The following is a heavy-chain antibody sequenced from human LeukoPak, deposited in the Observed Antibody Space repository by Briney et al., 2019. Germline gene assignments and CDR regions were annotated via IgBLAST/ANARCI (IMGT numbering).Heavy chain of an antibody. CDR3: ARLPYCSSTSCYTNYMDV. CDR2: IYYSGST. J-gene: IGHJ6*03. V-gene: IGHV4-39*01. D-gene: IGHD2-2*02. CDR1: GGSISSSSYY. Sequence: SETLSLTCTVSGGSISSSSYYWGWIRQPPGKGLEWIGSIYYSGSTYYNPSLKSRVTISVDTSKNQFSLKLSSVTAADTAVYYCARLPYCSSTSCYTNYMDVWGKGTTVTVSS.